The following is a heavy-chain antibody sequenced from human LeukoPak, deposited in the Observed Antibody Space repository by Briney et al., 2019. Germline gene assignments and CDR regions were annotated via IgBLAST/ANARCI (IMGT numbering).Heavy chain of an antibody. J-gene: IGHJ6*03. CDR1: GFTFDYYG. Sequence: AGGSLRLSCAASGFTFDYYGMSWVRQAPGKGLEWVANIKQDGSEKYYVDSVKGRFIISRDNAKNSLYLQMNSLRAEDTAVYYCAKGAFRDQVQGYYYMDVWGKGTTVTVSS. CDR2: IKQDGSEK. D-gene: IGHD3-10*01. V-gene: IGHV3-7*01. CDR3: AKGAFRDQVQGYYYMDV.